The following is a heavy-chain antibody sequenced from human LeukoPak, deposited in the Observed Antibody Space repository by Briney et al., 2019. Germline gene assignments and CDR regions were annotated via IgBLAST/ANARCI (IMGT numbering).Heavy chain of an antibody. D-gene: IGHD3-10*01. Sequence: KTSETLSLTCTVSGGSISSSGYYWGWVRQPPGKGLEWIASIYYSGSTYYNPSLKSRVTISVDTSKNQLSLKLSSLTAADTAVYYCAREAKRMVRGVRGGDCWGQGTLVTVSS. CDR2: IYYSGST. J-gene: IGHJ4*02. V-gene: IGHV4-39*02. CDR3: AREAKRMVRGVRGGDC. CDR1: GGSISSSGYY.